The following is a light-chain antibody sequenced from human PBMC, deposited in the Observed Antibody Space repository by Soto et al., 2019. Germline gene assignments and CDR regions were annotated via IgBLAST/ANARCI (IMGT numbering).Light chain of an antibody. CDR1: QDISSY. Sequence: DIQLTQSPSFLSASVGDRVTVTCRASQDISSYLAWYQQKPGKAPKLLIHTASTLQSGVPSRFSGSGSGAEFTLTIISLQPDDFATYYCQQRHSYPITFGQGTRLDIK. CDR2: TAS. V-gene: IGKV1-9*01. J-gene: IGKJ5*01. CDR3: QQRHSYPIT.